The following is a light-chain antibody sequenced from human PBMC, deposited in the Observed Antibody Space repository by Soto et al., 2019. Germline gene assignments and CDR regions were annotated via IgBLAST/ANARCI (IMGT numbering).Light chain of an antibody. V-gene: IGLV2-11*01. CDR3: CSYAGSYTYV. CDR1: SSDVGGYND. Sequence: QSALTQPRSVSGSPGQSVTISCTGTSSDVGGYNDVSWYQQHPGTAPKLMIYDVSKRPSGVPDRFSGSKSGNTASLTISGLQADDDADYYCCSYAGSYTYVFGTGTKLTVL. J-gene: IGLJ1*01. CDR2: DVS.